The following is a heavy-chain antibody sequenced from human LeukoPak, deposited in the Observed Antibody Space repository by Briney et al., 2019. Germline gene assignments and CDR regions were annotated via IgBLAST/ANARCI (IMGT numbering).Heavy chain of an antibody. Sequence: KTSETLSLTCSVSGASVTMGSYYWAWIRQPPGKGLEWIGTFHFSGSTYYNPSLKSRVTISVDTSKNSVSLMLRSVTAADTAVYFCARPFQDYDKGTFFYFFDFWGQGILVTVSS. CDR1: GASVTMGSYY. CDR3: ARPFQDYDKGTFFYFFDF. D-gene: IGHD3-22*01. CDR2: FHFSGST. V-gene: IGHV4-39*01. J-gene: IGHJ4*02.